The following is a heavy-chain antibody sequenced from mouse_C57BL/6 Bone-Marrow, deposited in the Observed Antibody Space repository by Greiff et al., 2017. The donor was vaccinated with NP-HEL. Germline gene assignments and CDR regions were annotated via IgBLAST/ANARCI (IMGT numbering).Heavy chain of an antibody. J-gene: IGHJ1*03. CDR1: DSEVFPIAY. V-gene: IGHV15-2*01. CDR3: ARRHSNYAWYFDV. D-gene: IGHD2-5*01. CDR2: ILPSIGRT. Sequence: QVQLQQSGSELRSPGSSVKLSCKDFDSEVFPIAYMSWVRQKPGHGFEWIGGILPSIGRTIYGEKFEDKAKLDADTLSNTAYLELNSLTSEDSAICNCARRHSNYAWYFDVWGTGTTVTVSS.